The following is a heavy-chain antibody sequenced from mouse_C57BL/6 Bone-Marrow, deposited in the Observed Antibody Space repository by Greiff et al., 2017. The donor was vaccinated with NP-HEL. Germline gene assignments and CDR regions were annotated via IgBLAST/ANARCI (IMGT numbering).Heavy chain of an antibody. D-gene: IGHD1-1*01. J-gene: IGHJ1*03. CDR2: IDPENGDT. CDR1: GFNITDDY. V-gene: IGHV14-4*01. Sequence: DVKLQESGAELVRPGASVKLSCTASGFNITDDYMHWVKQRPEQGLEWIGWIDPENGDTEYASKFQGKATITADTSSNTAYLQLSSLTSEDTAVYYCTLDGSSDYWYFDVWGTGTTVTVSS. CDR3: TLDGSSDYWYFDV.